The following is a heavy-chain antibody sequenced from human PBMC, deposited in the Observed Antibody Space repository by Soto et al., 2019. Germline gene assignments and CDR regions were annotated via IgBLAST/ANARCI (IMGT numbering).Heavy chain of an antibody. J-gene: IGHJ6*02. CDR2: IYYDGTT. CDR1: SGSISSASYY. V-gene: IGHV4-39*01. D-gene: IGHD3-22*01. Sequence: SETLSVTGTVSSGSISSASYYWAWILQPPGKGLVLVVAIYYDGTTYYTESLKSRVSISVDTSKNQFSLKLNSVTAADTAVYFCARQGRNTKIVLVNNYAADFSGRGTAVTVSS. CDR3: ARQGRNTKIVLVNNYAADF.